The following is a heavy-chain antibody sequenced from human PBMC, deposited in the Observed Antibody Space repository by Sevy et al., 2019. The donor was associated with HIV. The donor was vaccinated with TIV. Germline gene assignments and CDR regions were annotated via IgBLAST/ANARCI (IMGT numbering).Heavy chain of an antibody. D-gene: IGHD2-15*01. CDR1: GFIFSGYN. J-gene: IGHJ6*02. Sequence: GGSLRLSCAASGFIFSGYNMHWVRQAPGKGLEWVSSISTSSTYIYQADSVKGRFTISRDNAQNSVYLQMNSLRVEDTALYYCARGSCFGGSCHTGYHGMDVWGQGTTVTVSS. CDR2: ISTSSTYI. CDR3: ARGSCFGGSCHTGYHGMDV. V-gene: IGHV3-21*06.